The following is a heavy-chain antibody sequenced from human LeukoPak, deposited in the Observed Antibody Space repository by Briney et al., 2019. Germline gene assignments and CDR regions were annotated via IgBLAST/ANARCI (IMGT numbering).Heavy chain of an antibody. CDR1: GYSFSTYW. CDR2: IIPGDSET. CDR3: ARLPYCSGDTCRNYFFDY. Sequence: GESLKISCKGYGYSFSTYWIAWVRQMPGKGLEWVGIIIPGDSETKYRPSFQGRVTISADKSFNTAYLQWSSVEASDTAMYYCARLPYCSGDTCRNYFFDYWGQGTLVTVSS. J-gene: IGHJ4*02. V-gene: IGHV5-51*01. D-gene: IGHD2-15*01.